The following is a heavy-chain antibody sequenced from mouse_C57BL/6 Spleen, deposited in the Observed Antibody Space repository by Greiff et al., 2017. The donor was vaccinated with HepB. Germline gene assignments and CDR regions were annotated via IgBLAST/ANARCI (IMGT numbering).Heavy chain of an antibody. CDR1: GYSITSGYY. CDR2: ISYDGSN. J-gene: IGHJ3*01. D-gene: IGHD2-2*01. Sequence: EVQVVESGPGLVKPSQSLSLTCSVTGYSITSGYYWNWIRQFPGNKLEWMGYISYDGSNNYNPSLKNRISITRDTSKNQFFLKLNSVTTEDTATYYCARDRVTTEFAYWGQGTLVTVSA. V-gene: IGHV3-6*01. CDR3: ARDRVTTEFAY.